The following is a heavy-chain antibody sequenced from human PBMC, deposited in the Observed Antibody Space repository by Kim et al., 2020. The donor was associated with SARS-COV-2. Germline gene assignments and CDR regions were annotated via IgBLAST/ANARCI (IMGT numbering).Heavy chain of an antibody. CDR2: GST. D-gene: IGHD4-17*01. Sequence: GSTYYNPSLKSRVTISVDTSKNQFSLRLSSVTAADTSEYYCARGLPYFDYWGQGTLVTVSS. J-gene: IGHJ4*02. V-gene: IGHV4-39*01. CDR3: ARGLPYFDY.